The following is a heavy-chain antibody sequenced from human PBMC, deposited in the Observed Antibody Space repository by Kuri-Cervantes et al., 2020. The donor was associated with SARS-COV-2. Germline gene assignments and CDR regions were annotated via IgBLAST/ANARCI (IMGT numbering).Heavy chain of an antibody. CDR1: GFTFSSYA. V-gene: IGHV3-23*01. CDR3: AKDSRYDFWSGYYFDY. CDR2: ISGSGGST. J-gene: IGHJ4*02. D-gene: IGHD3-3*01. Sequence: GGSLRLFCAASGFTFSSYAMSWVRQAPGKGLEWVSAISGSGGSTYYADSVKGRFTISRDNSKNTLYLQMNSLRAEDTAVYYCAKDSRYDFWSGYYFDYWGQGTLVTVSS.